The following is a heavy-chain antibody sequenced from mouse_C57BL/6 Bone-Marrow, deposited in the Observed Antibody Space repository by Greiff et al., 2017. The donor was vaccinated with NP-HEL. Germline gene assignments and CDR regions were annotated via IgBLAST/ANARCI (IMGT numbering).Heavy chain of an antibody. D-gene: IGHD6-1*01. J-gene: IGHJ3*01. Sequence: EVKLVESGGGLVKPGGSLKLSCAASGFTFSSYTMSWVRQTPEKRLEWVATISGGGGITYYPDSVKGRFTISRDNAKNTLYLQMSNLRSEDTAVYYCAKPSGAAWVAYWGQGTLVTVSA. V-gene: IGHV5-9*04. CDR2: ISGGGGIT. CDR3: AKPSGAAWVAY. CDR1: GFTFSSYT.